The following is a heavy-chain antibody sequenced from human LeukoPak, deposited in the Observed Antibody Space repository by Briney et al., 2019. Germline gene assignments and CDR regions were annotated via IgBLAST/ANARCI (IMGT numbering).Heavy chain of an antibody. CDR1: GSTFSSYA. Sequence: GGSLRLSCAASGSTFSSYAMSWVRQAPGKGLEWVSAISGSGGSTYYADSVKGRFTISRDNSKNTLYLQMNSLRAEDTAVYYCAKKKSYSGYAPPFDYWGQGTLVTVSS. CDR3: AKKKSYSGYAPPFDY. D-gene: IGHD5-12*01. CDR2: ISGSGGST. J-gene: IGHJ4*02. V-gene: IGHV3-23*01.